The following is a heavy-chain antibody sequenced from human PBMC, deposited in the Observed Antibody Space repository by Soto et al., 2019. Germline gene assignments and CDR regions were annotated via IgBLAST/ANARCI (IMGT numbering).Heavy chain of an antibody. J-gene: IGHJ4*02. D-gene: IGHD5-12*01. Sequence: ASVKVSCKACGYTFTSYYIHWLRQAPGQGLEWMGWINPNNGDTNYAQKFQGRVTMTRDTSTSTAYMELSSLTFDDTAVYYCARHSGYDYVFDYWGQGTLVTVSS. CDR3: ARHSGYDYVFDY. V-gene: IGHV1-2*02. CDR1: GYTFTSYY. CDR2: INPNNGDT.